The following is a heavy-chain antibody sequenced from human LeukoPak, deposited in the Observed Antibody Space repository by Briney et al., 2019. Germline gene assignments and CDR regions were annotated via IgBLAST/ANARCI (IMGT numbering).Heavy chain of an antibody. J-gene: IGHJ4*02. CDR3: ASEAYYYDSSGYYKY. Sequence: SETLSLTCTVSGDSISSFHWSWIRQPAGKGLEWIGRIYTSGSTNYNPSLKSRVAMSVDTSKNQFSLKLSSVTAADTAVYYCASEAYYYDSSGYYKYWGQGTLVTVSS. CDR1: GDSISSFH. CDR2: IYTSGST. D-gene: IGHD3-22*01. V-gene: IGHV4-4*07.